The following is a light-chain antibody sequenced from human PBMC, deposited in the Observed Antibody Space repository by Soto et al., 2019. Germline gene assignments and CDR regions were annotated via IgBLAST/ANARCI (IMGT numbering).Light chain of an antibody. CDR3: APWDDSLNGLG. V-gene: IGLV1-44*01. CDR1: SSNIGSNT. Sequence: QSVLTQPPSASGTPGQRVTISCSGSSSNIGSNTVNWYQQLPGTAPKLLIYNNNQRPSGVPDRFSGSKSGTSASLAISGLQSEDEADYYCAPWDDSLNGLGFGTGTKLTVL. CDR2: NNN. J-gene: IGLJ1*01.